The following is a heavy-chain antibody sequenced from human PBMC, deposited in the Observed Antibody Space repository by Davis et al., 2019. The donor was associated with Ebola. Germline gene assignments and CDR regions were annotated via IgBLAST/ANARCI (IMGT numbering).Heavy chain of an antibody. Sequence: SVKVSCKASGGTFSSYAISWVRQAPGQGLEWMGGIIPIFGTANYAQKFQGRVTITADESTSTAYMELSSLRSEDTAVYYCARGWGLIAAAGSQFDYWGQGTLVTVSS. CDR2: IIPIFGTA. D-gene: IGHD6-13*01. J-gene: IGHJ4*02. CDR1: GGTFSSYA. V-gene: IGHV1-69*13. CDR3: ARGWGLIAAAGSQFDY.